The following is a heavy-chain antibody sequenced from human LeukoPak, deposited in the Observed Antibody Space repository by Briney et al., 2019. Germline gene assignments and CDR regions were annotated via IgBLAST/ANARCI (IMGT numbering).Heavy chain of an antibody. CDR1: GFIFDDYG. CDR3: ARAFKYSMSGYYFDY. D-gene: IGHD2-21*01. CDR2: INWNGGST. J-gene: IGHJ4*02. V-gene: IGHV3-20*04. Sequence: GGSLRLSCAASGFIFDDYGMSWVRQAPGKGLEWVSGINWNGGSTGYADSVKARFTISRDNAKNSLYLQMSSLRAEDTALYYCARAFKYSMSGYYFDYWGQGTLVTVSS.